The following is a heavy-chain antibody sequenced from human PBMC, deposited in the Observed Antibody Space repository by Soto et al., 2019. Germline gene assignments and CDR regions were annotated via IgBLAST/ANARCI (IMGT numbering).Heavy chain of an antibody. D-gene: IGHD2-15*01. CDR1: GSTFSAFC. CDR3: AKGGFWVHYGMDV. Sequence: EVQLLESGGALAQPGGSLRLSCAASGSTFSAFCMNWVRQAPGTGLEWVSAISRSGDITYYADSVKGRFTISRDNSKNTLYLEMNSLTGDDTAVYYCAKGGFWVHYGMDVW. CDR2: ISRSGDIT. V-gene: IGHV3-23*01. J-gene: IGHJ6*01.